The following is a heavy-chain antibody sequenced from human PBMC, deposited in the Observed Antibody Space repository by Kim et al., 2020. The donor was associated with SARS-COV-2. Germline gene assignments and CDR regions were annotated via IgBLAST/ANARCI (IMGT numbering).Heavy chain of an antibody. CDR2: RSKGYN. V-gene: IGHV6-1*01. CDR3: ARNFDY. Sequence: RSKGYNDYAVSVKSRITINPDTYKNQFSLQLSSVTPEDTAVYYCARNFDYWGQGTLVTVSS. J-gene: IGHJ4*02.